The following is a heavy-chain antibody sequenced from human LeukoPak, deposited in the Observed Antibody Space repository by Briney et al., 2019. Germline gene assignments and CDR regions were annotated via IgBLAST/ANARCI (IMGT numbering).Heavy chain of an antibody. D-gene: IGHD6-13*01. Sequence: PGGSLRLSCAASGFTFSSYAMSWVRQAPGKGLEWVSAISGSGGSTYYADSVKGRFTISRDNSKNTLYLQMNSLRAEDTAVYYCARVISRSYSSSWPNYWGQGTLVTVSS. CDR1: GFTFSSYA. J-gene: IGHJ4*02. CDR2: ISGSGGST. CDR3: ARVISRSYSSSWPNY. V-gene: IGHV3-23*01.